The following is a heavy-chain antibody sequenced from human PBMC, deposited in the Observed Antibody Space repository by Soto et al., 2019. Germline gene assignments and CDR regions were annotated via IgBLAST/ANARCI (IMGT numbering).Heavy chain of an antibody. CDR1: GGSISSSSYY. J-gene: IGHJ6*02. CDR3: VCVFSGGYGYGFYYYGMDV. V-gene: IGHV4-39*01. CDR2: IFYSGST. Sequence: PSETLSLTCTVSGGSISSSSYYWGWIRQPPGKGLEWIGSIFYSGSTYYNPSLKSRVTVSVDTSKNQFSLELSSVTAADTAMYYCVCVFSGGYGYGFYYYGMDVWGQGTTVTVS. D-gene: IGHD5-18*01.